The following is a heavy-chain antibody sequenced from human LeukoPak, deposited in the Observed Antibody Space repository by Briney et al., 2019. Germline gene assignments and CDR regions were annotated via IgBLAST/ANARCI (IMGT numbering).Heavy chain of an antibody. CDR3: ARDLNYYDSSGYGH. CDR2: IYSGGSP. J-gene: IGHJ4*02. V-gene: IGHV3-53*01. D-gene: IGHD3-22*01. Sequence: PGASLRLSCAASGFTFSTNYMSWVRQAPGKGLEWVSVIYSGGSPYYADSVKGRFTISRDNSKNTLYLQMNSLRAEDTAVYYCARDLNYYDSSGYGHWGQGTLVTVSS. CDR1: GFTFSTNY.